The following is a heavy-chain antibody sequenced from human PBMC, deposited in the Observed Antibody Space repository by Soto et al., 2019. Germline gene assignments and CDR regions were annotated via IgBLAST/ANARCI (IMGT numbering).Heavy chain of an antibody. J-gene: IGHJ4*02. D-gene: IGHD2-8*01. Sequence: PGGSLRLSCAASGFTFSSYGMHWVRQAPGKGLEWVAVIWYDGSNKYYADSVKGRFTISRDNSKNTLYLQMNSLRAEDTAVYYCARDQEDIVLMVYAMGPAIDYWGQGTLVTVSS. V-gene: IGHV3-33*01. CDR2: IWYDGSNK. CDR3: ARDQEDIVLMVYAMGPAIDY. CDR1: GFTFSSYG.